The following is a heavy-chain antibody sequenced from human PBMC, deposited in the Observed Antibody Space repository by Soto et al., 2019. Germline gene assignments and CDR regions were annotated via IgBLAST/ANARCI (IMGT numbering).Heavy chain of an antibody. V-gene: IGHV3-30-3*01. CDR3: ARDHQGRGYDFWSGHYYYGMDV. CDR1: GFTFSSYA. J-gene: IGHJ6*02. Sequence: PGGSLRLSCAASGFTFSSYAMHWVRQAPGKGLEWVAVISYDGSNKYYADSVKGRFTISRDNSKNTLYLQMNSLRAEDTAVYYCARDHQGRGYDFWSGHYYYGMDVWRQGTTVTVS. CDR2: ISYDGSNK. D-gene: IGHD3-3*01.